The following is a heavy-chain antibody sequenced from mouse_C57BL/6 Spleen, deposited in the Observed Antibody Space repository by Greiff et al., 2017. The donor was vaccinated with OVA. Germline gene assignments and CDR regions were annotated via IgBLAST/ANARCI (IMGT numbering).Heavy chain of an antibody. V-gene: IGHV6-3*01. J-gene: IGHJ1*03. D-gene: IGHD1-1*01. Sequence: DVMLVESGGGLVQPGGSMKLSCVASGFTFSNYWMNWVRQSPEKGLEWVAQIRLKSDNYATHYAESVKGRFTISRDDSKSSVYLQMNNLRAEDTGIYYCTYYGRGYFDVWGTGTTVTVSS. CDR1: GFTFSNYW. CDR2: IRLKSDNYAT. CDR3: TYYGRGYFDV.